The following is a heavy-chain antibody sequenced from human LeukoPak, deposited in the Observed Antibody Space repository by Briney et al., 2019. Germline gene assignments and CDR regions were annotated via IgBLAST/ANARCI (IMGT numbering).Heavy chain of an antibody. CDR3: ASHEYSSSSHDY. CDR2: INHSGST. Sequence: SETLSLTCAVYGGSFSGYYWSWIRQPPGKGLEWIGEINHSGSTNYNPSLKSRVTISVDTSKNKFSLKLSSVTAADTAVYYCASHEYSSSSHDYWGQGTLVTVSS. J-gene: IGHJ4*02. D-gene: IGHD6-6*01. V-gene: IGHV4-34*01. CDR1: GGSFSGYY.